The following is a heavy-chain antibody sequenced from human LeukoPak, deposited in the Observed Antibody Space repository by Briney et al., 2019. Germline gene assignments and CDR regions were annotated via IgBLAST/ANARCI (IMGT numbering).Heavy chain of an antibody. CDR3: AKGLTPHYYYYMDV. CDR2: INWDGGST. Sequence: GGSLRLSCAASGFTFDDYAMHWVRQAPGKGLEWVSFINWDGGSTFYADSVKGRFTISRDNSKNSLYLQMNSLRSEDTALYYCAKGLTPHYYYYMDVWGKGTTVTVSS. J-gene: IGHJ6*03. V-gene: IGHV3-43D*03. CDR1: GFTFDDYA. D-gene: IGHD4-23*01.